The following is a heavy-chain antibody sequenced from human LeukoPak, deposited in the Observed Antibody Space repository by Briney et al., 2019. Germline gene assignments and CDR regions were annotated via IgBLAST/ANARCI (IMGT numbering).Heavy chain of an antibody. CDR1: GYTFTSHD. J-gene: IGHJ6*03. V-gene: IGHV1-8*03. CDR3: ARRGTAMGFDYYYYYYMDV. CDR2: MNPNSGNT. Sequence: GVSVKVSCKASGYTFTSHDINWVRQATGQGLEWMGWMNPNSGNTGYAQKFQGRVTITRNTSISTAYMELSSLRSEDTAVYYCARRGTAMGFDYYYYYYMDVWGKGTTVTVSS. D-gene: IGHD5-18*01.